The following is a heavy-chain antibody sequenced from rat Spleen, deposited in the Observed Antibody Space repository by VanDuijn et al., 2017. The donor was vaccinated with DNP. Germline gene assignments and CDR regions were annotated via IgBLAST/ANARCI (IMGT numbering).Heavy chain of an antibody. CDR1: GFTFNDYY. CDR3: ARSDSYGFPY. V-gene: IGHV5-17*01. Sequence: EVLLVESDGGLVQPGRSLKLSCAVSGFTFNDYYMAWVRQAPKKGLEWVSTIIHDGSSIYYRDSVKGRFTISRDNAKSTLYLQMDSLRSEDTATYYCARSDSYGFPYWGQGTLVTVSS. CDR2: IIHDGSSI. J-gene: IGHJ3*01. D-gene: IGHD1-2*01.